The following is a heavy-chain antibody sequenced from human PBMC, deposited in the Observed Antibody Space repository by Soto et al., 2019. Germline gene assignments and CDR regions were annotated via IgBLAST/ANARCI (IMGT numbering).Heavy chain of an antibody. Sequence: QVQLVQSGAEVKKPGASVKVSCKASGYTFTSYGISWVRQAPGQGLEWMGWISAYNGNTNYAQKLQGRVTMTTDTAKSTAYMELRSLRSDDTAVYYCARDRSGVWDYSKYYGMDVWGQGTTVTVSS. CDR1: GYTFTSYG. D-gene: IGHD4-4*01. J-gene: IGHJ6*02. V-gene: IGHV1-18*01. CDR3: ARDRSGVWDYSKYYGMDV. CDR2: ISAYNGNT.